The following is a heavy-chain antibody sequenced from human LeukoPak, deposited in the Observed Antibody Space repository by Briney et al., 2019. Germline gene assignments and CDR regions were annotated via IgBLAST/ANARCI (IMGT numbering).Heavy chain of an antibody. J-gene: IGHJ4*02. CDR2: ISWNSGSI. CDR3: AKDKGYSSSSLDY. D-gene: IGHD6-13*01. CDR1: GFTFDDYA. Sequence: PGGSLRLSCAASGFTFDDYAMHWVRQAPGRGLEWVSGISWNSGSIGYADSVKGRFTISRDNAKNSLYLQMNSLRAEDTALYYCAKDKGYSSSSLDYWGQGTLVTVSS. V-gene: IGHV3-9*01.